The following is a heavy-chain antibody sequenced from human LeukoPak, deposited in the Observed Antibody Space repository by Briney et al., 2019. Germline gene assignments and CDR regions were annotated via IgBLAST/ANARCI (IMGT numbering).Heavy chain of an antibody. Sequence: GGSLRLSCAASGSTFSNYAMSWVRQAPGKGLEWVSAISGGGGSTYYGDSVKGRFTISRDNSKNTLYLQMNSLRGEDTAVYYCAKERNGDYEFDYWGQGTLVTVSS. D-gene: IGHD4-17*01. V-gene: IGHV3-23*01. J-gene: IGHJ4*02. CDR3: AKERNGDYEFDY. CDR1: GSTFSNYA. CDR2: ISGGGGST.